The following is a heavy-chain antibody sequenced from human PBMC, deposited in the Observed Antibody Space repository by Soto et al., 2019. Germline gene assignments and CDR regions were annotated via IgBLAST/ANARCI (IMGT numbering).Heavy chain of an antibody. Sequence: SETLSLTCTVSGGSISSSSYYWGWIRQPPGKGLEWIGSIYYSGSTYYNPSLKSRVTISVDTSKNQFSLKLSSVTAADTAVYYCARQKMWFGEFLYYYYGMDVWGQGTTVT. CDR2: IYYSGST. CDR3: ARQKMWFGEFLYYYYGMDV. J-gene: IGHJ6*02. V-gene: IGHV4-39*01. CDR1: GGSISSSSYY. D-gene: IGHD3-10*01.